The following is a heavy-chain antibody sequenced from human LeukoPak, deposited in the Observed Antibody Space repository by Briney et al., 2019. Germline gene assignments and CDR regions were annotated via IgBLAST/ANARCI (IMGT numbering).Heavy chain of an antibody. CDR3: AKGRYGGLPRSHFDY. Sequence: PGGSLRLSCAASGFTFSSYWMSWVRQAPGKGLEWVANIKQDGSEKYYVDSVKGRFTISRDNSKNTLYLQMNSLRAEDTAVYYCAKGRYGGLPRSHFDYWGQGTLVTVSS. D-gene: IGHD3-10*01. J-gene: IGHJ4*02. CDR2: IKQDGSEK. CDR1: GFTFSSYW. V-gene: IGHV3-7*03.